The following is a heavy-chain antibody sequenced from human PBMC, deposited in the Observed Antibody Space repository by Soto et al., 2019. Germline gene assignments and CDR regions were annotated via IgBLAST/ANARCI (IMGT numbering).Heavy chain of an antibody. J-gene: IGHJ3*02. CDR1: GGSISSSTYY. V-gene: IGHV4-39*01. Sequence: QLQLQESGPGLVKPSATLSLTCTVSGGSISSSTYYCGWIRQPPGKGLEWIGTIYYSGSTYYNPSLKSRVTISADTSKNQFSLKLSSVTAADTAVYYCAAIAARRGDAFHIWGQGTMVTVSS. CDR3: AAIAARRGDAFHI. D-gene: IGHD6-6*01. CDR2: IYYSGST.